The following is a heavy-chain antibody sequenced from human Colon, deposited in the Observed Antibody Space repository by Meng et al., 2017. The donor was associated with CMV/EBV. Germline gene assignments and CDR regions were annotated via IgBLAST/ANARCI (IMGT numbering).Heavy chain of an antibody. J-gene: IGHJ4*02. Sequence: GGSLRLSCATSGFTFDDYAIHWVRQAPGKGLEWVSSISSSSSYIYYADSVKGRFTISRDNAKNSLYLQMNSLRAGDTAVYYCAITTASMVRGVISALDYWGQGTLVTVSS. CDR2: ISSSSSYI. V-gene: IGHV3-21*01. CDR3: AITTASMVRGVISALDY. D-gene: IGHD3-10*01. CDR1: GFTFDDYA.